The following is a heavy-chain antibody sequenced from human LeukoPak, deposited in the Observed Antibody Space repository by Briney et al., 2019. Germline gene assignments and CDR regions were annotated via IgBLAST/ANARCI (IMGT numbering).Heavy chain of an antibody. CDR2: ISGSGGST. J-gene: IGHJ4*02. Sequence: GGSLRLSCAASGFTFSSYAMSWVRQAPGKGLEWVSAISGSGGSTYYADSVKGRFTISRDNSKNTLYLQMNSLRAEDTAVYYCARVCGGLRLWFDYRGQGTLVTVSS. CDR1: GFTFSSYA. D-gene: IGHD4-17*01. CDR3: ARVCGGLRLWFDY. V-gene: IGHV3-23*01.